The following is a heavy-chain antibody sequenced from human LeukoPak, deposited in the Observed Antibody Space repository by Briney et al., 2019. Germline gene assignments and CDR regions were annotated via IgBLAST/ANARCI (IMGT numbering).Heavy chain of an antibody. CDR1: GFTFSGSA. V-gene: IGHV3-73*01. D-gene: IGHD1-26*01. CDR3: AKHSRGSFRGASAFDY. Sequence: GGSLRLSCAASGFTFSGSAMHWVRQASGKGLEWVGRIRSKANSYATAYAASVKGRFTISRDNSKNTLYLQMNSLRAEDTAAYYCAKHSRGSFRGASAFDYWGQGTVVTVSS. CDR2: IRSKANSYAT. J-gene: IGHJ4*02.